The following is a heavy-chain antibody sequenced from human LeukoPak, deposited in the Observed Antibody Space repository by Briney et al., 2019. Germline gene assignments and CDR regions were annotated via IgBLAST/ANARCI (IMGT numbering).Heavy chain of an antibody. D-gene: IGHD3-22*01. CDR1: GFTFSSYS. Sequence: PGGSLRLSCAASGFTFSSYSMNWVRQAPGKGLEWVSYISSSSSTIYYADSVKGRFTISRDNAKNSLYLQMNSLRAEDTAVYYCNIYDSSGRYYFDYWGQGTLVTVSS. J-gene: IGHJ4*02. V-gene: IGHV3-48*01. CDR2: ISSSSSTI. CDR3: NIYDSSGRYYFDY.